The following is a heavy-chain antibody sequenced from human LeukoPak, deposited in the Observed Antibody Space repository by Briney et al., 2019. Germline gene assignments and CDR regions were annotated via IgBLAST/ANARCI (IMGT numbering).Heavy chain of an antibody. CDR2: ITSSGSYI. CDR3: EAYNYGYRDY. CDR1: GFTFSSYS. V-gene: IGHV3-21*01. Sequence: PGGSLRLSCAASGFTFSSYSMNWVRQAPGKGLEWVSSITSSGSYIYYADSVKGRFTISRDNAKNSLYLQMNSLRAEDTAVYYCEAYNYGYRDYCGQGTLVTVSS. D-gene: IGHD5-18*01. J-gene: IGHJ4*02.